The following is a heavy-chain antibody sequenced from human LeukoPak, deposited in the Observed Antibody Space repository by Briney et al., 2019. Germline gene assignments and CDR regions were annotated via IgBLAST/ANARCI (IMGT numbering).Heavy chain of an antibody. D-gene: IGHD1-14*01. CDR3: VVDHRFKTFDY. V-gene: IGHV3-7*01. Sequence: GGSLRLSCAASGFAFSNFWIYWVRQAPGKGLEWVASIKSDGSEDYYMDSVKGRFTISRDNANNSLYLQMNNLTAEDTAVYYCVVDHRFKTFDYWGQGTLVTVSS. CDR1: GFAFSNFW. CDR2: IKSDGSED. J-gene: IGHJ4*02.